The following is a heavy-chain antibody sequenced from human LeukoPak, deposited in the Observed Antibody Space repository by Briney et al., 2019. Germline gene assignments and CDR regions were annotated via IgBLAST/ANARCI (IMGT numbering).Heavy chain of an antibody. V-gene: IGHV3-15*01. D-gene: IGHD3-10*01. CDR2: IKSKTDGGTT. Sequence: GGSLRLSCAASGFTFSNAWMSWVRQAPGKGLEWVGRIKSKTDGGTTDYAAPVKGRFTTSRDDSKNTLYLQMNSLKTEDTAVYYCTTKTALWVRGVNVDYWGQGTLVTVSS. CDR1: GFTFSNAW. CDR3: TTKTALWVRGVNVDY. J-gene: IGHJ4*02.